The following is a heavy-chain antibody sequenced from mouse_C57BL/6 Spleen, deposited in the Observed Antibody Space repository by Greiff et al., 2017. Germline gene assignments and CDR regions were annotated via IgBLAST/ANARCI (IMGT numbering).Heavy chain of an antibody. Sequence: QVQLQQSGAELVKPGASVKISCKASGYAFSRYWMNWVKQRPGKGLEWIGQIYPGDGDTNYNGKFKGKATLTADKSSSTAYMQLSSLTSEDSAVYFCARYGGSRDYWGQGTTLTVSS. J-gene: IGHJ2*01. V-gene: IGHV1-80*01. CDR2: IYPGDGDT. CDR3: ARYGGSRDY. CDR1: GYAFSRYW. D-gene: IGHD1-1*01.